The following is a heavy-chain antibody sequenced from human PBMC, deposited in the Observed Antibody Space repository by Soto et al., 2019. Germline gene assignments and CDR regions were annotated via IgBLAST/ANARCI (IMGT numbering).Heavy chain of an antibody. CDR2: VNAGNGYT. J-gene: IGHJ4*02. CDR3: ARGAHTYGYVFDY. D-gene: IGHD5-18*01. Sequence: ASVKVSCKASGYTFTGYYMHWVRQAPGQGLEWMGWVNAGNGYTKYLQNFQGRVTITSDTSASTAYMELNSLRSEDTAVYYCARGAHTYGYVFDYWGQGTLVTVSS. CDR1: GYTFTGYY. V-gene: IGHV1-3*01.